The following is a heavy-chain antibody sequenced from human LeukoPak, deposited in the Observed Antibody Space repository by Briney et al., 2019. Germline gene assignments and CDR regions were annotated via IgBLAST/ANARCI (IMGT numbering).Heavy chain of an antibody. CDR2: ISSSSTTI. J-gene: IGHJ3*02. CDR3: ARGGSYLSAFDI. D-gene: IGHD1-26*01. CDR1: GFTFSSYS. Sequence: GGSLRLSCVASGFTFSSYSMNWVRQAPGKGLEWVSYISSSSTTIYYANSVKGRFTISRDNAKNTLYLQMNSLRDEDTAVYYCARGGSYLSAFDIWGQGTMVTVSS. V-gene: IGHV3-48*02.